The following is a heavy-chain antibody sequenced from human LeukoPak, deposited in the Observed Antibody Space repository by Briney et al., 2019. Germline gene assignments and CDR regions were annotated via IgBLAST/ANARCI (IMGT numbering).Heavy chain of an antibody. CDR2: IYSSGST. CDR3: ARVDSSSIIAY. D-gene: IGHD6-13*01. V-gene: IGHV4-4*07. Sequence: SETLSLTCTVSGGSISSYYWNWIRQPAGEGLEWIGRIYSSGSTNYNPSLKSRVTMSVDTSKNQFSLKMSSVTAADTAVYYCARVDSSSIIAYWGQGTLVTVSS. J-gene: IGHJ4*02. CDR1: GGSISSYY.